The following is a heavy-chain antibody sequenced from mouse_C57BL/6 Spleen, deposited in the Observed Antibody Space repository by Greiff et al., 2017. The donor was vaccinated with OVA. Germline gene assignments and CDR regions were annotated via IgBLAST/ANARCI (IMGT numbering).Heavy chain of an antibody. V-gene: IGHV1-50*01. CDR1: GYTFTSYW. CDR2: IDPSDSYT. Sequence: QVQLQQSGAELVKPGASVKLSCKASGYTFTSYWMQWVKQRPGQGLEWIGEIDPSDSYTNYNQKFKGKATLTVDTSSSTAYMQLSSLTSEDSAVYYCASNWEGFAYWGQGTLVTVSA. J-gene: IGHJ3*01. D-gene: IGHD4-1*01. CDR3: ASNWEGFAY.